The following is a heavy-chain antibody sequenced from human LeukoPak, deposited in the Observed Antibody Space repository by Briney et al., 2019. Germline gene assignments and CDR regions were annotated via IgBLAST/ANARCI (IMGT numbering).Heavy chain of an antibody. J-gene: IGHJ4*02. D-gene: IGHD4-11*01. Sequence: SVKVSCKASGGTFSSYAISWVRQAPGQGLEWMGGIIPIFGTANYAQKFQGRVTITADKSTSTAYMELSSLRSEDTAVYYCAREYTQYMTTGTFDYWGQGTLVTVSS. CDR3: AREYTQYMTTGTFDY. V-gene: IGHV1-69*06. CDR1: GGTFSSYA. CDR2: IIPIFGTA.